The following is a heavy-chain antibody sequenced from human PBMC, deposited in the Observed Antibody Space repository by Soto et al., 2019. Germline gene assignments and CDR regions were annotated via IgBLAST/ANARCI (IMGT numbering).Heavy chain of an antibody. D-gene: IGHD2-2*01. Sequence: QVQLVESGGGLVKPGGSLRLSCAASGFTFSDYYMSWIRQAPGKGLEWVSYISSSSSYTNYADSVKGRFTISRDNAKNSLCLQMNSLRAEDTAVYYCASDDGQLGYYYYGMDVWGQGTTVTVAS. CDR1: GFTFSDYY. V-gene: IGHV3-11*06. J-gene: IGHJ6*02. CDR2: ISSSSSYT. CDR3: ASDDGQLGYYYYGMDV.